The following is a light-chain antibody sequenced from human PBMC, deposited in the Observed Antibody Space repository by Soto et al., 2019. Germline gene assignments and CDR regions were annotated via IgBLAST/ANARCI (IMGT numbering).Light chain of an antibody. J-gene: IGLJ1*01. CDR1: SSDVGGYNY. Sequence: QSVLTQPASVSGSPGQSITISCTGTSSDVGGYNYVSWYQQYPGKAPKLMIYHVSNRPSGVSNRFSGSKSGNSASLTISGLQAEDEADYYCSSYTTTTTYVSGTGTKLTVL. V-gene: IGLV2-14*01. CDR2: HVS. CDR3: SSYTTTTTYV.